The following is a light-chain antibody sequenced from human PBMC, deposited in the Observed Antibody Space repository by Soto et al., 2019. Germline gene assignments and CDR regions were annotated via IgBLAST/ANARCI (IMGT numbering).Light chain of an antibody. V-gene: IGLV2-8*01. CDR1: SSDVGGYNF. CDR3: SSYAGSNNDV. CDR2: DVS. J-gene: IGLJ1*01. Sequence: QSALTQPPSASGSPGQSVTISCTGTSSDVGGYNFVSWFQHHPGKAPKLMIYDVSKRPSGVPDRFSGSKSGNTASLTASGLQAEDEADYYCSSYAGSNNDVFGTGTKLTVL.